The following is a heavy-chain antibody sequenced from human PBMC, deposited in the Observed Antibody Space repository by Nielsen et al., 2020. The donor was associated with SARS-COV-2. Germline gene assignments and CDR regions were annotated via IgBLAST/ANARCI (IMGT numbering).Heavy chain of an antibody. J-gene: IGHJ4*02. V-gene: IGHV1-46*01. CDR3: ARVGGSDY. D-gene: IGHD3-16*01. CDR2: INPSGGST. Sequence: ASVKVSCKVSGYRLTELPMHWVRQAPGQGLEWMGIINPSGGSTSYAQKFQGRVTMTRDTSTSTVYMELSSLRSEDTAVYYCARVGGSDYWGQGTLVTVSS. CDR1: GYRLTELP.